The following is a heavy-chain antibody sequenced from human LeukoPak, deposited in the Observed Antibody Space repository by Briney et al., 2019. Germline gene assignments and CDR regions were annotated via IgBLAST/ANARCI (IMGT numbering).Heavy chain of an antibody. D-gene: IGHD1-7*01. Sequence: GGSLRLSCAASGFTFSTHAMSWVRQAPGKWLEYVSGIGGGDDIHYADSVKGRFTVSRDNSKNILFLQMNSLRAEDTAVYYCAKGATPGNSMWDYFDYWGQGTLVTVSS. J-gene: IGHJ4*02. CDR3: AKGATPGNSMWDYFDY. CDR2: IGGGDDI. V-gene: IGHV3-23*01. CDR1: GFTFSTHA.